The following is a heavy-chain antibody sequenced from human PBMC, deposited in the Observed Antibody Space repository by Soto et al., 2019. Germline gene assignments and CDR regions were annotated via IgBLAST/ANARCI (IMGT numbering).Heavy chain of an antibody. CDR3: ARDRGYSNDPLGYYSGMDV. V-gene: IGHV4-59*12. D-gene: IGHD4-4*01. CDR1: AGVISTYY. Sequence: SETLSLTCTVSAGVISTYYWTWIRQSPGKGLEWIGYISYNGRTNYNPSLKSRVTISVDTSKDQLSLNLRSVTAADTAVYYCARDRGYSNDPLGYYSGMDVWGQGTTVTVSS. J-gene: IGHJ6*02. CDR2: ISYNGRT.